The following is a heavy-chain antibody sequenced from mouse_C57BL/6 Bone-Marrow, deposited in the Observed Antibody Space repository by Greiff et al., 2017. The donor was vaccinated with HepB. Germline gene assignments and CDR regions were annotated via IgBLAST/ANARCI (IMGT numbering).Heavy chain of an antibody. CDR2: IWTGGGT. Sequence: VQRVESGPGLVAPSQSLSITCTVSGFSLTSYAISWVRQPPGKGLEWLGVIWTGGGTNYNSALKSRLSISKDNSKSQVFLKMNSLQTDDTARYYCATPYGSSYWYFDVWGTGTTVTVSS. CDR3: ATPYGSSYWYFDV. J-gene: IGHJ1*03. CDR1: GFSLTSYA. V-gene: IGHV2-9-1*01. D-gene: IGHD1-1*01.